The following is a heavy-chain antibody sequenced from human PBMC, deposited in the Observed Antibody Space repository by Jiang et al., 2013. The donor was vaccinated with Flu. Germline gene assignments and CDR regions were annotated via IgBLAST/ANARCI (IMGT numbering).Heavy chain of an antibody. V-gene: IGHV1-69*01. D-gene: IGHD3-16*02. Sequence: RQAPRTRALSGWEGIIPIFGTTNYAQKFQGRVTITADDSTTTVYMELSSLRSEDTAVYYCARPQGRLIVMGAFDSWGQGTMVTVSS. CDR3: ARPQGRLIVMGAFDS. J-gene: IGHJ3*02. CDR2: IIPIFGTT.